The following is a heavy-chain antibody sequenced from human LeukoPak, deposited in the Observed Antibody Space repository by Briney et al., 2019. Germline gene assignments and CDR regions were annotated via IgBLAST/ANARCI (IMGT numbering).Heavy chain of an antibody. CDR3: ARVGRSDSSGYYYRY. Sequence: SETLSLTCSVSSFSIPGTFYWGWIRQPPGKGLEWIGEINHSGSTNYNPSLKSRVTISVDTSKNQFSLKLSSVTAADTAVYYCARVGRSDSSGYYYRYWGQGTLVTVSS. D-gene: IGHD3-22*01. CDR2: INHSGST. V-gene: IGHV4-34*01. J-gene: IGHJ4*02. CDR1: SFSIPGTFY.